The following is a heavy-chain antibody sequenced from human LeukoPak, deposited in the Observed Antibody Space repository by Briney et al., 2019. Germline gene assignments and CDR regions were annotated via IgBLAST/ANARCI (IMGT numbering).Heavy chain of an antibody. CDR2: FYTSGST. Sequence: PSETLSLTCTVSGGSISSYYWSWIRQPPGKGLEWIGYFYTSGSTNYIPSLKSRVTLSVDTSKNQFSLKLSSVIAVDTAVYFYARSWYQLLPFDYWGQGTLVTVSS. D-gene: IGHD2-2*01. CDR1: GGSISSYY. V-gene: IGHV4-4*09. J-gene: IGHJ4*02. CDR3: ARSWYQLLPFDY.